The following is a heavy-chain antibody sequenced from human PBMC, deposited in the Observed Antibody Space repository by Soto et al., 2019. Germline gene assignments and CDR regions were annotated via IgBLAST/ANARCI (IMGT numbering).Heavy chain of an antibody. J-gene: IGHJ4*02. CDR1: GGRFTRSW. CDR3: ARSLGGWSPFDY. V-gene: IGHV5-51*01. CDR2: IYPGDSDT. Sequence: GESLKISCKGSGGRFTRSWSGWVRQKPGKGLEWMGIIYPGDSDTRYSPSFQGQVTISADKSISTAYLQWSSLKASDTAMYYCARSLGGWSPFDYWGQGTLVTVSS. D-gene: IGHD2-15*01.